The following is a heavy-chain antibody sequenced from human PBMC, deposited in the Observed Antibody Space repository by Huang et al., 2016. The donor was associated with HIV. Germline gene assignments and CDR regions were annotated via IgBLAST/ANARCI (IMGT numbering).Heavy chain of an antibody. Sequence: QVRLQESGPGLVKPSETLSLSCTVSGDSVSSHYWGWIRHPPGKGLEWIGTVYDSGTPKYNPRLKSRITISVDTSKNGFSLNITSVSVADTAMYFCVRDQGRLAVGGIDNWFDPWGQGALVTVSS. J-gene: IGHJ5*02. CDR3: VRDQGRLAVGGIDNWFDP. CDR2: VYDSGTP. D-gene: IGHD6-19*01. CDR1: GDSVSSHY. V-gene: IGHV4-59*02.